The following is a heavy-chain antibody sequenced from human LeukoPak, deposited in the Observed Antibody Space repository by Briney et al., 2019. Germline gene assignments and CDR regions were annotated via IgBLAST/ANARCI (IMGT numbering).Heavy chain of an antibody. J-gene: IGHJ4*02. CDR3: ARPMIGTMLDY. CDR2: IFYGGKS. D-gene: IGHD1-7*01. CDR1: GGSISSRNYY. V-gene: IGHV4-39*01. Sequence: SETLSLTCTVSGGSISSRNYYWGWIRQAPGKGLEWIGSIFYGGKSYYNPSLKSRVTISVDTSKDQFSLRLSSVTAADTAVYYCARPMIGTMLDYWGQGILVAVSS.